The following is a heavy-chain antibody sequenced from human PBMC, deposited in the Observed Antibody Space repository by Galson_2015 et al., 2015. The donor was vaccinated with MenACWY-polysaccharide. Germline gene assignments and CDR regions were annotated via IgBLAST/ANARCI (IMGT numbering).Heavy chain of an antibody. CDR3: ARAPTPYCSSTSCFNKYAFDV. D-gene: IGHD2-2*01. V-gene: IGHV4-39*01. Sequence: SETLSLTCTVSGGSINSRSYHWGWIRQPPGKGLEWIGIIYYRGNTYYNTSLESRVTISVDTSNNQFSLMLSSVTAADTALYYCARAPTPYCSSTSCFNKYAFDVWGQGTMVTVSS. J-gene: IGHJ3*01. CDR1: GGSINSRSYH. CDR2: IYYRGNT.